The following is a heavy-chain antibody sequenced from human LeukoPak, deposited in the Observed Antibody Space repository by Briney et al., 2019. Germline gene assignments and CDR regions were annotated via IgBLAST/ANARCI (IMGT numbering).Heavy chain of an antibody. CDR3: ARHRWGELGN. D-gene: IGHD3-16*01. Sequence: SETLSLTFTVSGGSISSYYWSWIRQPPGKGLEWIGYIYYSGSTNYNPSLKSRVTISVDTSKNQFSLKLSSVTAADTAVYYCARHRWGELGNWGQGTMVTVSS. V-gene: IGHV4-59*08. CDR1: GGSISSYY. CDR2: IYYSGST. J-gene: IGHJ3*01.